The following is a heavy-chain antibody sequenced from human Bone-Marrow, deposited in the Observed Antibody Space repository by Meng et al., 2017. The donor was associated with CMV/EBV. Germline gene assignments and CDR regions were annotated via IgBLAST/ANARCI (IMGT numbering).Heavy chain of an antibody. CDR2: INPSGGST. D-gene: IGHD5-24*01. CDR3: VGQEMATIRFDY. Sequence: SCKASGYTFTSYYMHWVRQAPGQGLEWMGIINPSGGSTSYAQKFQGRVTMTRDTSTSTVYMELSSLRSEDTAVYYCVGQEMATIRFDYWGQGTLVTVSS. V-gene: IGHV1-46*01. CDR1: GYTFTSYY. J-gene: IGHJ4*02.